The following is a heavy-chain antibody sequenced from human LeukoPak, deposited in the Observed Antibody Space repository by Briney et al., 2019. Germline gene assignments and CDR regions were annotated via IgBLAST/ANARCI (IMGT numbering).Heavy chain of an antibody. CDR3: AKRRCDTSSLDWFDP. Sequence: GGFLRLSCAASVFTFSSYGMSWVRQAPGKGLEWVSTISATGANTYYADSVKGRFTISRDNSKSTLYLQMNSLRVEDAAVYYCAKRRCDTSSLDWFDPWGQGTLVTVSS. D-gene: IGHD6-13*01. V-gene: IGHV3-23*01. CDR1: VFTFSSYG. J-gene: IGHJ5*02. CDR2: ISATGANT.